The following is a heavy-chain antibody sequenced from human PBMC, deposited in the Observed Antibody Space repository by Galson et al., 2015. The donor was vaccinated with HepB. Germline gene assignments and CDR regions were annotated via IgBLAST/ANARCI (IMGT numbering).Heavy chain of an antibody. CDR3: AIRSVDY. J-gene: IGHJ4*02. CDR2: INTNTGSP. CDR1: GYSFTSYA. V-gene: IGHV7-4-1*02. Sequence: SVKVSCKASGYSFTSYAVSWVRQAPGQGLEWMGWINTNTGSPTYAQDFTGRFVFSLDTSVSTAYLQINSLKAEDTAVYYCAIRSVDYWGQGTL. D-gene: IGHD3-16*02.